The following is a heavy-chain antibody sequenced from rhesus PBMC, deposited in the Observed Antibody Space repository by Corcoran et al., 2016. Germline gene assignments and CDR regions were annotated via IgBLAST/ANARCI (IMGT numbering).Heavy chain of an antibody. D-gene: IGHD4-29*01. CDR3: ARDATDGRYNEFDY. Sequence: QVQLQESGPGLVKPSETLSLTCAVSGSSIRSYWWSWIRQPPGKGLERIGEINGNSDKNNHNPPLKSQFSISKDASNNQFYLELNTVTAADTAIYYCARDATDGRYNEFDYWGQGVLVTVSS. J-gene: IGHJ4*01. CDR1: GSSIRSYW. V-gene: IGHV4-80*01. CDR2: INGNSDKN.